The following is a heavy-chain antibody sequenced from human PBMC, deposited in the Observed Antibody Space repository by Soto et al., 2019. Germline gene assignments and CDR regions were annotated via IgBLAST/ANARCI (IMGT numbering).Heavy chain of an antibody. V-gene: IGHV3-48*03. J-gene: IGHJ6*02. CDR3: ARDSSYSNYYYGMDV. CDR2: ISSSGSTI. CDR1: GFTFSSYE. Sequence: PGGSLRLSCAASGFTFSSYEMNWVRQAPGKGLEWVSYISSSGSTIYYADSVKGRFTISRDNAKNSLYLQMNSLRAEDTAVYYCARDSSYSNYYYGMDVWGQGTTVTVSS. D-gene: IGHD4-4*01.